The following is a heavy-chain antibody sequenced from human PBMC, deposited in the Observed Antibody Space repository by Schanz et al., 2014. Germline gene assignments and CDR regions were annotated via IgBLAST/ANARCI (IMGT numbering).Heavy chain of an antibody. D-gene: IGHD7-27*01. V-gene: IGHV3-7*01. CDR2: IKQDGSEK. Sequence: VHLVESGGGVVQPGRSLRLSCAASGFTFSSYPMHWVRQAPGKGLEWVANIKQDGSEKYYVDSVKGRFTISRDNAKNSLYLQMNSLRPEDTAVYYCAKYGGELGVSFEYWGQGTLVTVSS. CDR1: GFTFSSYP. CDR3: AKYGGELGVSFEY. J-gene: IGHJ4*02.